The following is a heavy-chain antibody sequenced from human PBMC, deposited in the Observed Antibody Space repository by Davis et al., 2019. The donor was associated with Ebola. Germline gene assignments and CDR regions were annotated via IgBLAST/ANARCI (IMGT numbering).Heavy chain of an antibody. V-gene: IGHV1-69*13. Sequence: SVKVSCKASGYTFTSYDINWVRQAPGQGLEWMGGIIPIFGTANYAQKFQGRVTITADESTSTAYMELSSLRSEDTAVYFCARDSGGWYYFDYWGQGTLVTVSS. CDR2: IIPIFGTA. CDR1: GYTFTSYD. J-gene: IGHJ4*02. CDR3: ARDSGGWYYFDY. D-gene: IGHD6-19*01.